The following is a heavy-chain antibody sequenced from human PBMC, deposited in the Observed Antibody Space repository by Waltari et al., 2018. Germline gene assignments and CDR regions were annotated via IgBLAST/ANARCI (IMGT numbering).Heavy chain of an antibody. Sequence: QITLKESGPTLVKPTQTLTLTCTFSGFSLSTSGVGGGWIRQPPGKALEWLALIYRNDDKRYSPSLKSRLTITKDTSKNQVVLTMTNMDPVDTATYYCAHRREPFDYWGQGTLVTVSS. V-gene: IGHV2-5*01. CDR2: IYRNDDK. D-gene: IGHD1-26*01. J-gene: IGHJ4*02. CDR3: AHRREPFDY. CDR1: GFSLSTSGVG.